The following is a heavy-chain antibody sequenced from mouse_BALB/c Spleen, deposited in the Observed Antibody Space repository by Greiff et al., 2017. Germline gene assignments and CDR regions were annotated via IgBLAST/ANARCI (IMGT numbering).Heavy chain of an antibody. J-gene: IGHJ2*01. Sequence: EVQVVESGGGLVKPGGSLKLSCAASGFTFSSFGMHWVRQAPEKGLEWVAYISSGSSTIYYADTVKGRFTISRDNPKNTLFLQMTSLRSEDTAMYYCARSHYYGSSYDYWGQGTTLTVSS. V-gene: IGHV5-17*02. CDR3: ARSHYYGSSYDY. CDR1: GFTFSSFG. D-gene: IGHD1-1*01. CDR2: ISSGSSTI.